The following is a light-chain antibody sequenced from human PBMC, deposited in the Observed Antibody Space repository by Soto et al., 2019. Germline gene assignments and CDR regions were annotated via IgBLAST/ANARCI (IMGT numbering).Light chain of an antibody. CDR3: QQYNSYSEWT. CDR2: KAS. V-gene: IGKV1-5*03. CDR1: QSISSW. Sequence: DIQMTQSPSTLSASVGDRVTITCRASQSISSWLAWYQQKPGKAPKLLIYKASSLESGVPSRFSGSGSGTEFTLTISSLQPDDFATYYCQQYNSYSEWTFGQGTKVDIK. J-gene: IGKJ1*01.